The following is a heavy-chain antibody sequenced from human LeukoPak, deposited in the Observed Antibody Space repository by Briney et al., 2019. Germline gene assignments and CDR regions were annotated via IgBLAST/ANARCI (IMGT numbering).Heavy chain of an antibody. Sequence: PSGTLSLTCAVSGGSISSSNWWSWVRQPPGKGLEWIGEIYHSGSTNYNPSLKSRVTISVDKSKNQFSLKLSSVTAADTAVYYCARRGGFVGATTGPDAFDIWGQGTMVTVSS. D-gene: IGHD1-26*01. CDR1: GGSISSSNW. J-gene: IGHJ3*02. CDR3: ARRGGFVGATTGPDAFDI. CDR2: IYHSGST. V-gene: IGHV4-4*02.